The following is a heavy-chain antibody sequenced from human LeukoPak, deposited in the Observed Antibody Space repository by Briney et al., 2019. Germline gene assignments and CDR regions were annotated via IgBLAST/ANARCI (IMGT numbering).Heavy chain of an antibody. D-gene: IGHD3-10*01. Sequence: SETLSLTCAVSGYTFSSGYYWGWLRQPPGKGLEWIGSIYHSGSTYYNPSLKSRVTISVDTSKNQFSLKLSSVTAAGTAVYYCARGSTMVRGILDYWGQGTLVSV. CDR1: GYTFSSGYY. V-gene: IGHV4-38-2*01. CDR3: ARGSTMVRGILDY. J-gene: IGHJ4*02. CDR2: IYHSGST.